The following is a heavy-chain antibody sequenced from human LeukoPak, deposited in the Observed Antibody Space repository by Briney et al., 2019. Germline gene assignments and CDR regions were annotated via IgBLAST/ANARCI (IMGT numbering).Heavy chain of an antibody. CDR3: ARDRYCSSTSCYRGRFDP. CDR1: GYTFTSYG. V-gene: IGHV1-18*04. J-gene: IGHJ5*02. Sequence: APVKVSCKASGYTFTSYGISWVRQAPGHGLEWMGWISAYNGNTNYAQKLQGRVTMTTDTSTSTAYMELRSLRSDDTAVYYCARDRYCSSTSCYRGRFDPWGQGTLVTVSS. CDR2: ISAYNGNT. D-gene: IGHD2-2*01.